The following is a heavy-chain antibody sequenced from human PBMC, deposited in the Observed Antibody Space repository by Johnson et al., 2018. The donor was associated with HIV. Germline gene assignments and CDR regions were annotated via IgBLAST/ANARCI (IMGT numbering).Heavy chain of an antibody. CDR2: IYSGGST. Sequence: VQLVESGGNLVQPGGSLRLSCAASGFTVSSNYMTWVRQAPGKGLEWVSVIYSGGSTYYADPVTGRFTISRDNSKHTLYLQMNSLRAEDTAVYYCARAGSSSLDAFDIWSQWTMVTVSS. J-gene: IGHJ3*02. CDR3: ARAGSSSLDAFDI. D-gene: IGHD6-6*01. V-gene: IGHV3-66*01. CDR1: GFTVSSNY.